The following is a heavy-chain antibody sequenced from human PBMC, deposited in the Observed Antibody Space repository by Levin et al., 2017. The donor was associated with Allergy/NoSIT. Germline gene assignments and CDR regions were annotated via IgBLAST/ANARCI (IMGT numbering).Heavy chain of an antibody. Sequence: PSETLSLTCTVSGGSISSYYWSWIRQPPGKGLEWIGYIYYSGSTNYNPSLKSRVTISVDTSKNQFSLKLSSVTAADTAVYYCARLDVDTAMVIHYWGQGTLVTVSS. CDR2: IYYSGST. CDR1: GGSISSYY. J-gene: IGHJ4*02. CDR3: ARLDVDTAMVIHY. V-gene: IGHV4-59*01. D-gene: IGHD5-18*01.